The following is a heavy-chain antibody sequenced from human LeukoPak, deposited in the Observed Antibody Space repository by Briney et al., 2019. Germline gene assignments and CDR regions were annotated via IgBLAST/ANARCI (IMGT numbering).Heavy chain of an antibody. D-gene: IGHD5-12*01. V-gene: IGHV4-4*07. Sequence: SETLSLTCTVSGGSVSGYYWSSIRQSAGKGLEWIGRIHSTGSTNYNPSLQRRVTMSVDTSKNQFYLKLTSVTAADTAVYYCAREHPVAIAPDHWGQGTLVTVSS. CDR1: GGSVSGYY. CDR3: AREHPVAIAPDH. CDR2: IHSTGST. J-gene: IGHJ4*02.